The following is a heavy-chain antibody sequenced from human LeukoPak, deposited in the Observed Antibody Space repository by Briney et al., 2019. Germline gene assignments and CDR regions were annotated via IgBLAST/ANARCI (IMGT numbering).Heavy chain of an antibody. Sequence: ASVKVSCKASGYTFTSYGISWVRQAPGQGLEWMGWISAYNGSTNYAQKLQGRVTMTTDTSTSTAYMELRSLRSDDTAVYYCARNLELQPIVVVPAGDREVACDYWAREPWSPSPQ. CDR1: GYTFTSYG. V-gene: IGHV1-18*01. J-gene: IGHJ4*02. CDR3: ARNLELQPIVVVPAGDREVACDY. D-gene: IGHD2-2*01. CDR2: ISAYNGST.